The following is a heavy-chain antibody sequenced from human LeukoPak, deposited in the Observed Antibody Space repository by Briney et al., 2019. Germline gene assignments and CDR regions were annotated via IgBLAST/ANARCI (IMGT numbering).Heavy chain of an antibody. CDR3: AKQSAGSAAWYSLHYDF. CDR2: VGGGGGGT. CDR1: GFTLSSYA. V-gene: IGHV3-23*01. J-gene: IGHJ4*02. D-gene: IGHD6-13*01. Sequence: GGSLRLSCAASGFTLSSYAMTWVRQAPGRGLEWVSSVGGGGGGTYYADSVKGRFTISRDNSKDTLYLQMNGLRAEDTAVYFCAKQSAGSAAWYSLHYDFWGQGTLVTVSS.